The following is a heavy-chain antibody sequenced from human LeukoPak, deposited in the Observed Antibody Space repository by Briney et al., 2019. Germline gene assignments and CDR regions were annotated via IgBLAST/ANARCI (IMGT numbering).Heavy chain of an antibody. V-gene: IGHV4-34*01. CDR1: GFTFSSYA. Sequence: PGGSLRLSCAASGFTFSSYAMSWVRQSPGKGLEWIGEINQSGSTKYNPSLKSRVTISGDTSKNQFSLRLNSVTAADTAVYFCARAYRAHQTFHSYHYFDYWGQGTLVTVSS. D-gene: IGHD5-18*01. CDR3: ARAYRAHQTFHSYHYFDY. CDR2: INQSGST. J-gene: IGHJ4*02.